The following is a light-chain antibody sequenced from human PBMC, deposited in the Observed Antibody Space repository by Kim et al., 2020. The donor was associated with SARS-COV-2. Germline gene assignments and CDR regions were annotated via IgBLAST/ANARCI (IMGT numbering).Light chain of an antibody. CDR3: QQFKSYPLT. Sequence: GDRVTITCRASQAISRALAWYQQKPGKAPNLLIYYDSTLESGVPSRFSGSRSGTDFTLTISSLQPEDCATYYCQQFKSYPLTFGGGTKVDIK. CDR1: QAISRA. V-gene: IGKV1-13*02. J-gene: IGKJ4*01. CDR2: YDS.